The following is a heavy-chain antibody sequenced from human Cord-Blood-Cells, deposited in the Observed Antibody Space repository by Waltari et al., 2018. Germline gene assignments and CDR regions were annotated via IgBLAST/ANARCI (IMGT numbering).Heavy chain of an antibody. CDR2: INAGNGNT. D-gene: IGHD1-26*01. CDR3: ARESKLVVATPVAFDY. CDR1: GYTFTSYA. Sequence: QVQLVQSGAAVKKPGASVQVSCKASGYTFTSYAMHWVRQAPGQRLEWMGWINAGNGNTKYSQKFQGRVTITRDTAASTAYMELSSLRSEDTAVYYCARESKLVVATPVAFDYWGQGTLVTVSS. V-gene: IGHV1-3*01. J-gene: IGHJ4*02.